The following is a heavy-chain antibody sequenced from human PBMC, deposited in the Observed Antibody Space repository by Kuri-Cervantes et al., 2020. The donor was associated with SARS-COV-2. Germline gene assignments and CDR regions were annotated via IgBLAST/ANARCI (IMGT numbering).Heavy chain of an antibody. J-gene: IGHJ4*02. CDR2: IYYSGST. Sequence: GSLRLSCAVYGGSFSGYYWSWIRQPPGKGLEWIGYIYYSGSTNYNPSLKSRVTISVDTSKNQFSLKLSSVTAADTAVYYCARGKWSSSSPLDYWGQGTLVTVSS. CDR1: GGSFSGYY. CDR3: ARGKWSSSSPLDY. D-gene: IGHD6-6*01. V-gene: IGHV4-59*01.